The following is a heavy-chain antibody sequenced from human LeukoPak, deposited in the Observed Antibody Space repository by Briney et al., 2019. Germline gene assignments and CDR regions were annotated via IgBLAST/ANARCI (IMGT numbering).Heavy chain of an antibody. CDR2: ISYDGSNK. D-gene: IGHD3-3*01. CDR3: ARSLYYDFWSGYYGSPDY. Sequence: GGSLRLSCAASGFTFSSYAMHWVRQAPGKGLEWVAVISYDGSNKYYADSVKGRFTISRDNSKNTLYLQMNSLRAEDTAVYYCARSLYYDFWSGYYGSPDYWGQGTLVTVSS. J-gene: IGHJ4*02. CDR1: GFTFSSYA. V-gene: IGHV3-30-3*01.